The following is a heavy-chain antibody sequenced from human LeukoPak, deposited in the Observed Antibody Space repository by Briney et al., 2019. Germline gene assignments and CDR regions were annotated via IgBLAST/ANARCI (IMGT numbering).Heavy chain of an antibody. Sequence: GGSLRLSCAASGFTFSTYEMNWVRQAPGKGLEWVSYISSSGTTIYYADSVKGRFTISRDNAKNSLYLQMNSLRAEDTAVYYCARVSILIVPYYAFDIWGQGTMVTVSS. D-gene: IGHD2/OR15-2a*01. J-gene: IGHJ3*02. V-gene: IGHV3-48*03. CDR2: ISSSGTTI. CDR1: GFTFSTYE. CDR3: ARVSILIVPYYAFDI.